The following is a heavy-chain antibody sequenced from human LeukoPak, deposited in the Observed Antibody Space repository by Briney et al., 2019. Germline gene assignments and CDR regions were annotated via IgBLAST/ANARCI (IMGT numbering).Heavy chain of an antibody. V-gene: IGHV1-69*04. Sequence: SVKVSCKASEGIFSSYAISWVRQAPGQGLEWMGRIIPILDITGYAQKFQGRVTITADKSTSTAYMELSSLTSEDTAVYYCARSYYDRTGYCDYWGQGTLVTVSS. CDR1: EGIFSSYA. CDR2: IIPILDIT. D-gene: IGHD3-22*01. J-gene: IGHJ4*02. CDR3: ARSYYDRTGYCDY.